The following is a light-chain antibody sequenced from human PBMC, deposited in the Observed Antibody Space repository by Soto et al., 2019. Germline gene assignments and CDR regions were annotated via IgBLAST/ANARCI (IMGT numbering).Light chain of an antibody. J-gene: IGKJ3*01. CDR1: QSVSSSY. CDR2: GTF. CDR3: QHYGSSPFT. V-gene: IGKV3-20*01. Sequence: EIVLTQSPGTLSLSPGERATLSCRASQSVSSSYLAWFQQIPGQAPRLLIHGTFSRATGIPDRFSGSGSGTDFTLTISRMEHEDLAVYYCQHYGSSPFTFGPGTKLDIK.